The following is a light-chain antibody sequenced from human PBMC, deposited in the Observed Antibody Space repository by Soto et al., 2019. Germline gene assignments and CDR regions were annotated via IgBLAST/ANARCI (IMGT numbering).Light chain of an antibody. Sequence: EIVMTQSPVTLSVSLGERATLSCRASQSVSNNLVWYQQKPGQAPRLLIYGASIRATGIPGRFSGTGSGTEFTLTISRLEPEDFAVYYCQQYGSSTRTFGQGTKVDI. V-gene: IGKV3-15*01. CDR2: GAS. CDR3: QQYGSSTRT. CDR1: QSVSNN. J-gene: IGKJ1*01.